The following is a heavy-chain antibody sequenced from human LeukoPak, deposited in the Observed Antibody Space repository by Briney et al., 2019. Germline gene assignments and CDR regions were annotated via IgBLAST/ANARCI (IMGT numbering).Heavy chain of an antibody. Sequence: PGGSLRLSCAASGFTFSSYGMHWVRQAPGKGLEWVAVISYDGSNKYYADSVKGRFTISRDNSKNTLYLQMNSLRAEDTAVYYCAKDLSNPNRIAVAGTSHFFDYWGQGTLVTVSS. V-gene: IGHV3-30*18. CDR2: ISYDGSNK. CDR3: AKDLSNPNRIAVAGTSHFFDY. CDR1: GFTFSSYG. J-gene: IGHJ4*02. D-gene: IGHD6-19*01.